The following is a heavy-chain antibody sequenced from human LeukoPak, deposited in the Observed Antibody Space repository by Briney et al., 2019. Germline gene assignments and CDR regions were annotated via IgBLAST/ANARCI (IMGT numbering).Heavy chain of an antibody. CDR2: IYHSGST. D-gene: IGHD3-10*01. Sequence: SGTLSLTCAVSGGSISSSNWWSWVRQPPGKGLEWIGEIYHSGSTNYNPSLKSRVTISVDKSKNQFSLKLSSVTAADTAVYYCARARAYYYGSGSYLYYFDYWGQGTLVTVSS. CDR1: GGSISSSNW. J-gene: IGHJ4*02. V-gene: IGHV4-4*02. CDR3: ARARAYYYGSGSYLYYFDY.